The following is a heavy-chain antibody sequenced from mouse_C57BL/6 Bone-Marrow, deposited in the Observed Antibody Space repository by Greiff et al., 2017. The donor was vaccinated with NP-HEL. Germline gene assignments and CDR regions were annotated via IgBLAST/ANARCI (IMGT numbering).Heavy chain of an antibody. V-gene: IGHV5-4*01. CDR1: GFTFSSYA. CDR2: ISDGGSYT. J-gene: IGHJ3*01. CDR3: ARAYYSNYEWFAY. Sequence: DVQLVESGGGLVKPGGSLKLSCAASGFTFSSYAMSWVRQTPEKRLEWVATISDGGSYTYYPDNVKGRFTISRDNAKNNLYLQMSHLKSEDTAMYYCARAYYSNYEWFAYWGQGTLVTVSA. D-gene: IGHD2-5*01.